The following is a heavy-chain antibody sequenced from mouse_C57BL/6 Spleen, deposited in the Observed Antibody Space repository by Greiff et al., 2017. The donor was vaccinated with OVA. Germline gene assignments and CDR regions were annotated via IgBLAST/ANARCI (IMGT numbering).Heavy chain of an antibody. CDR3: AREGDYDPFDY. Sequence: VQLQESGPGLVKPSQSLSLTCSVTGYSITSGYYWNWIRQFPGNKLEWMGYISYDGSNNYNPSLKNRISITRDTSKNQFFLKLNSVTTEDTATYYCAREGDYDPFDYWGQGTTLTVSS. D-gene: IGHD2-4*01. CDR1: GYSITSGYY. J-gene: IGHJ2*01. V-gene: IGHV3-6*01. CDR2: ISYDGSN.